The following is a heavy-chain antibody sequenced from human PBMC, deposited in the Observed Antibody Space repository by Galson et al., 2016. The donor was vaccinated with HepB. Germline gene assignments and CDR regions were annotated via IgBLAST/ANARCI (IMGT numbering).Heavy chain of an antibody. V-gene: IGHV3-23*01. CDR2: INGGDSGGST. J-gene: IGHJ4*02. D-gene: IGHD4-17*01. CDR3: AKGRGTTVTPNDY. Sequence: CAASGFTFSSYAMSWVRQAPGKGLEWVSTINGGDSGGSTYYADSVKGRFTISRDNSKSTLYVEMNSLRAEDTAAYYCAKGRGTTVTPNDYWGQGTLVTVSS. CDR1: GFTFSSYA.